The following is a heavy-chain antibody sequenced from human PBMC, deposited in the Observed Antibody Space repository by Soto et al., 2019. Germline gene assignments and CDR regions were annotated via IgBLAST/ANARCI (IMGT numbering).Heavy chain of an antibody. CDR3: ANYLTDVGATSPFDF. Sequence: PXGSLGLSFAASGLMFANYAMGGVRKAPGRGLEWVSAITGSGGGTYYADSVKGRVTVSRDNSKNTLYLQMNSLRAEDTAVYYCANYLTDVGATSPFDFWGQGTLVTVPS. V-gene: IGHV3-23*01. J-gene: IGHJ4*02. D-gene: IGHD1-26*01. CDR1: GLMFANYA. CDR2: ITGSGGGT.